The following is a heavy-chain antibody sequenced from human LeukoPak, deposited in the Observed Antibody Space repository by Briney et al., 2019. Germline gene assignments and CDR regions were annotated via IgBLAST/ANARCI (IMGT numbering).Heavy chain of an antibody. V-gene: IGHV3-21*01. CDR2: ISSSSSYI. Sequence: PGGSLRLSCAASGFTFSNYYMNWVRQAPGKGLEWVSSISSSSSYIYYADSLRGRFTISRDNAKNSLYLQMNSLRAEDTAVYYCARGTYYFDSWGQGTLVTVSS. CDR1: GFTFSNYY. J-gene: IGHJ4*02. CDR3: ARGTYYFDS.